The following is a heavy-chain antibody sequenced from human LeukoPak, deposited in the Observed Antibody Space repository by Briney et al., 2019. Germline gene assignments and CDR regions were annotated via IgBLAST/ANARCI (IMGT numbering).Heavy chain of an antibody. CDR3: ARGYFAVGAFDI. V-gene: IGHV3-66*01. CDR1: GLTVNDYY. Sequence: PGGSLRLSCAASGLTVNDYYVSWVRQAPGKGLEWVSIIYSGGITSYADSVKGRFTISRDNSKNTLYLQLNSLRAEDTAVYYCARGYFAVGAFDIWGQGTMVTVSS. CDR2: IYSGGIT. J-gene: IGHJ3*02. D-gene: IGHD3-3*01.